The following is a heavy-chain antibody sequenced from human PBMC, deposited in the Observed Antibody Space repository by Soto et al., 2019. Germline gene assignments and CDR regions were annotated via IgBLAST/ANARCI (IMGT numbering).Heavy chain of an antibody. CDR1: GYTFASYG. Sequence: ASVKVSCKASGYTFASYGISWVRQAPGQGLEWMGWINGYNGNTNHAQKLQGRVTMSTDTSTSTAYMELRSLRSDDSAVYYCARRGDGAYYCYGMDVWGQGTTVTVSS. D-gene: IGHD3-10*01. J-gene: IGHJ6*02. V-gene: IGHV1-18*01. CDR3: ARRGDGAYYCYGMDV. CDR2: INGYNGNT.